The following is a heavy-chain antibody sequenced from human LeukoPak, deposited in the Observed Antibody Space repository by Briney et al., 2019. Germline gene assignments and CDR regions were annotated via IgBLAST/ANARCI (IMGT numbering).Heavy chain of an antibody. CDR1: GYTFTSYA. D-gene: IGHD1-26*01. V-gene: IGHV7-4-1*02. Sequence: ASVKVSCKASGYTFTSYAMNWVRQAPGQGLEWMGWINTNTGNPTYAQGFTGRFVFSLDTSVSTAYLQISSLKAEDTAVYYCARIRDQRTEHGSPGDYWGQGTLVTVSS. CDR2: INTNTGNP. J-gene: IGHJ4*02. CDR3: ARIRDQRTEHGSPGDY.